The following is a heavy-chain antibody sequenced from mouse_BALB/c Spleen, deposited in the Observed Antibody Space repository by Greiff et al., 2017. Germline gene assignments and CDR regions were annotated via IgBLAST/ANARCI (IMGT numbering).Heavy chain of an antibody. D-gene: IGHD1-1*01. Sequence: VQVVESGPGLVAPSQSLSITCTVSGFSLTSYGVHWVRQPPGKGLEWLGVIWAGGSTNYNSALMSRLSISKDNSKSQVFLKMNSLQTDDTAMYYCARVYYYGSSGGYYAMDYWGQGTSVTVSS. CDR3: ARVYYYGSSGGYYAMDY. CDR2: IWAGGST. CDR1: GFSLTSYG. V-gene: IGHV2-9*02. J-gene: IGHJ4*01.